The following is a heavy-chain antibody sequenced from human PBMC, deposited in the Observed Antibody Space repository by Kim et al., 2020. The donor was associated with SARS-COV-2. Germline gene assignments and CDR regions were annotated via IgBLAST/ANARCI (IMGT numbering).Heavy chain of an antibody. CDR2: IRSKANSYAT. D-gene: IGHD3-9*01. J-gene: IGHJ6*02. CDR1: GFTFSGSA. CDR3: TGADILTGYYKDDYYYYGMDV. V-gene: IGHV3-73*01. Sequence: GGSLRLSCAASGFTFSGSAMHWVRQASGKGLEWVGRIRSKANSYATAYAASVKGRFTISRDDRKNKSYLQMNSLKTEDTAVYYCTGADILTGYYKDDYYYYGMDVWGQGTTVTVSS.